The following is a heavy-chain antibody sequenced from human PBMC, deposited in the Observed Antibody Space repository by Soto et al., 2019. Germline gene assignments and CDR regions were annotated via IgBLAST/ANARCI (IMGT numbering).Heavy chain of an antibody. V-gene: IGHV1-69*01. J-gene: IGHJ6*02. Sequence: QVQLVQSGAEVKKPGSSVKVSCKASGGTFSSYAISWVRQAPGQGLEWMGGIIPIFGTANYAQKFQCRVTIYADESTSTSYMELCSLRSEDTAVYYCASKMVTCGGFIEYYGMDVWGQWTKVTVAS. CDR3: ASKMVTCGGFIEYYGMDV. D-gene: IGHD3-16*02. CDR1: GGTFSSYA. CDR2: IIPIFGTA.